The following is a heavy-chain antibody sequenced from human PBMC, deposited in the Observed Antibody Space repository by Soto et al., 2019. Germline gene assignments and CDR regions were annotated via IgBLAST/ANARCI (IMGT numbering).Heavy chain of an antibody. V-gene: IGHV4-59*08. CDR2: MFYSGRT. CDR1: GGSISSHY. Sequence: SETLSLTCTVSGGSISSHYWSWIRQPPGKGLEWIGYMFYSGRTNYNPSLRSRVTLSVDTSKNQFSLKLSSVTAADTAVYYCARHFNRYDNVDYWGQGTLVTVSS. D-gene: IGHD3-9*01. CDR3: ARHFNRYDNVDY. J-gene: IGHJ4*02.